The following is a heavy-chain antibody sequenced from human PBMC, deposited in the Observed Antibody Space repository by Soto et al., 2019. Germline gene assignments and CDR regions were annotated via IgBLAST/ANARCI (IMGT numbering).Heavy chain of an antibody. V-gene: IGHV3-30*03. D-gene: IGHD6-13*01. CDR1: GFTFINYG. CDR3: ARASRSSSNEPTLDY. J-gene: IGHJ4*02. CDR2: ISYEGSNK. Sequence: QVQLAESGGGVVQPGRSLRLSCAASGFTFINYGMHWVRQAPGKGLEWVAVISYEGSNKYYEDSVKGRVTISRDNSTNTLSLQMNSLRPEDTAVYYCARASRSSSNEPTLDYWGQGTLVTVSP.